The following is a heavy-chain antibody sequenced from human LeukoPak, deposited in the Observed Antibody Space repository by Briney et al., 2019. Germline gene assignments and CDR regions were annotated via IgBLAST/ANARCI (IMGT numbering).Heavy chain of an antibody. V-gene: IGHV4-39*07. CDR3: ARGRTVTKDFDY. J-gene: IGHJ4*02. CDR2: IYYSEST. Sequence: SGTLSLTCTVSRGSLSRSGFYWGWIRPPPGKGLEWIGTIYYSESTYYNPSLKSRVTISVDRSKNQLSLKLNSVTAADTAVYYCARGRTVTKDFDYWGQGTLVTVSS. CDR1: RGSLSRSGFY. D-gene: IGHD4-17*01.